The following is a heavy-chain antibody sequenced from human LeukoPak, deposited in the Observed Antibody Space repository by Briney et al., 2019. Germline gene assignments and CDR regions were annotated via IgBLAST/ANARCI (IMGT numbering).Heavy chain of an antibody. CDR2: IYYSGST. Sequence: KPSEALSLTCTVSGGSISSYYWSWIRQPPGKGLEWIGYIYYSGSTNYNPSLKSRVAISVDTSKNQFSLKLSSVTAADTAVYYCASSSDYYDSSGYYSPGGAFDIWGQGTMVTVSS. V-gene: IGHV4-59*01. D-gene: IGHD3-22*01. CDR3: ASSSDYYDSSGYYSPGGAFDI. J-gene: IGHJ3*02. CDR1: GGSISSYY.